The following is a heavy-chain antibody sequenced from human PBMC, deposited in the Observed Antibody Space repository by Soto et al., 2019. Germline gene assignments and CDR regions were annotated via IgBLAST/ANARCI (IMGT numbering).Heavy chain of an antibody. CDR3: ARPGIGEYRSSASSHF. CDR2: ISYDGSNK. CDR1: GFTFSSYA. V-gene: IGHV3-30-3*01. Sequence: GGSLRLSCAASGFTFSSYAMHWVRQAPGKGLEWVAVISYDGSNKYYADSVKGRFTISRDNSKNTLYLQMNSLRAEDTAVYYCARPGIGEYRSSASSHFWGQATSVTVSS. D-gene: IGHD2-2*01. J-gene: IGHJ4*02.